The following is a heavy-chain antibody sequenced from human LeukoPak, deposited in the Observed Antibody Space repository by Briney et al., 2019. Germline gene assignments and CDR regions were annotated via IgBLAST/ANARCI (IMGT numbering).Heavy chain of an antibody. J-gene: IGHJ4*02. Sequence: SQTLSLTCAISGDTLSSNSAAWNWIRQSPSRGLEWLGRTYYRSRWYNDYAVFVRSRITINPDTSKNHFSLQLNSVTPEDTAVYYCARATSIAVAGGFDYWGQGTLVTVSS. CDR2: TYYRSRWYN. V-gene: IGHV6-1*01. CDR1: GDTLSSNSAA. CDR3: ARATSIAVAGGFDY. D-gene: IGHD6-19*01.